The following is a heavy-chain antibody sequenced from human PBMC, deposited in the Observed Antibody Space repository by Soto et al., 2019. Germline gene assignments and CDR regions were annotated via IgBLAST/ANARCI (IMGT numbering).Heavy chain of an antibody. CDR3: AHRLADGYHYWVGYDAFDI. J-gene: IGHJ3*02. CDR2: IYWDDDK. CDR1: GFSLSTSGVG. V-gene: IGHV2-5*02. Sequence: QITLKESGPTLVKPTQTLTLTCTFSGFSLSTSGVGVGWIRQPPGKALEWLALIYWDDDKRYSPSLKSRLTITKDTSKNQVVLTMTNMDPVDTATYYCAHRLADGYHYWVGYDAFDIWGQGTMVTVSS. D-gene: IGHD5-12*01.